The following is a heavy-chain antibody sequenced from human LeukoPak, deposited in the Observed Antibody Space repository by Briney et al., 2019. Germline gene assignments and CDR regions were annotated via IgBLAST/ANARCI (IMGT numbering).Heavy chain of an antibody. CDR1: GGSISSHY. CDR2: IYYSGST. V-gene: IGHV4-59*11. CDR3: ARAWIGGSGGNYYYYYMDV. D-gene: IGHD3-10*01. J-gene: IGHJ6*03. Sequence: SETLSLTCTVSGGSISSHYWSWIRQPPGKGLEWIGYIYYSGSTNYNPSLKSRVTISVDTSKNQFSLKLSSVTAADTAVYYCARAWIGGSGGNYYYYYMDVWGKGTTVTVSS.